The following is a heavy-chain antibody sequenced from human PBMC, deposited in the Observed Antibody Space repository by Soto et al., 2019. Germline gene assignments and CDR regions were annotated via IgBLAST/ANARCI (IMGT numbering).Heavy chain of an antibody. CDR1: GFSFDDYA. CDR3: AREDTYGSGFRTDY. J-gene: IGHJ4*02. D-gene: IGHD3-10*01. CDR2: INWSGSST. Sequence: EVQLVESGGGVVRPGGSLRLSCAASGFSFDDYAMSWVRQVPGKGLEWVSDINWSGSSTGYADSVKGRFTISRDNAWNSLYLQMNSLRAEDTALYYCAREDTYGSGFRTDYWGQGTLVTVSS. V-gene: IGHV3-20*04.